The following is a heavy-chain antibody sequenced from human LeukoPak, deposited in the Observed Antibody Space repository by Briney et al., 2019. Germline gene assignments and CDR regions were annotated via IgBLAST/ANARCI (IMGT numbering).Heavy chain of an antibody. CDR2: INPSGGST. D-gene: IGHD6-19*01. CDR1: EYTFTSCY. CDR3: ARGGGGVAGQLSPDY. V-gene: IGHV1-46*01. Sequence: ASVKVSCKASEYTFTSCYMHWVRQAPGQGLEWMGIINPSGGSTSYAQKFQGRVTMTRDTSTYTVYMELSSLRSEDTAVYYCARGGGGVAGQLSPDYWGQGTLVTVSP. J-gene: IGHJ4*02.